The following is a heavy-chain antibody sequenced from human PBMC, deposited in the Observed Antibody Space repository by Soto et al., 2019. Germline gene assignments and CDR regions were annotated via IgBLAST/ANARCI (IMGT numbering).Heavy chain of an antibody. Sequence: SETLSLTCAVYGGSFSGYYWSWIRQPPGKGLEWIGEINHSGSTNYNPSLKSRVTISVDTSKNQFSLKLSSVTAADTAVYYCARGKRYTSPYYYYYAMDVWGQGTTVTVSS. CDR1: GGSFSGYY. CDR2: INHSGST. CDR3: ARGKRYTSPYYYYYAMDV. J-gene: IGHJ6*01. D-gene: IGHD6-13*01. V-gene: IGHV4-34*01.